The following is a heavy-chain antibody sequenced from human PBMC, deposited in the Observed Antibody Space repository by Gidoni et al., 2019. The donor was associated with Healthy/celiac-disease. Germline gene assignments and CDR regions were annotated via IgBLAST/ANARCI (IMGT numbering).Heavy chain of an antibody. CDR1: GFTFSSYA. D-gene: IGHD3-3*01. CDR3: ARVYDFWSGPYYYYYGMDV. CDR2: ISYDGSNK. Sequence: QVQLVESGGGVVQPGRSLRLSCAASGFTFSSYAMHWVRQAPGKGLEWVAVISYDGSNKYYADSVKGRFTISRDNSKNTLYLQMNSLRAEDTAVYYCARVYDFWSGPYYYYYGMDVWGQGTTVTVSS. V-gene: IGHV3-30-3*01. J-gene: IGHJ6*02.